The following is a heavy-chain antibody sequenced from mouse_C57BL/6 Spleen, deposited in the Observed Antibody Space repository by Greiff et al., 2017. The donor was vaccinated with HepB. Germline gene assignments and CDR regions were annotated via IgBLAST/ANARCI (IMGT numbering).Heavy chain of an antibody. J-gene: IGHJ3*01. Sequence: EVKVVESGAELVKPGASVKLSCTASGFNIKDYYMHWVKQRTEQGLEWIGRIDPEDGETKYAPKFQGKATITADTSSNTAYLQLSSLTSEDTAVYYCARGYYGSSYAWFAYWGQGTLVTVSA. CDR2: IDPEDGET. CDR1: GFNIKDYY. D-gene: IGHD1-1*01. CDR3: ARGYYGSSYAWFAY. V-gene: IGHV14-2*01.